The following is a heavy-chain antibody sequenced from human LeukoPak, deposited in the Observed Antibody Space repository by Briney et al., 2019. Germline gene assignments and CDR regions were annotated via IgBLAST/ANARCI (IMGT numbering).Heavy chain of an antibody. CDR3: ARVEMATYFDY. CDR1: GGSISSGSYY. D-gene: IGHD5-24*01. CDR2: IYTSGST. Sequence: ASETLSLTCTVSGGSISSGSYYWSWIRQPAGKGLEWIGRIYTSGSTNYNPSLKSRVTISVDTSKNQFSLKLSSVTAADTAVYYCARVEMATYFDYWGQGTLLTVSS. J-gene: IGHJ4*02. V-gene: IGHV4-61*02.